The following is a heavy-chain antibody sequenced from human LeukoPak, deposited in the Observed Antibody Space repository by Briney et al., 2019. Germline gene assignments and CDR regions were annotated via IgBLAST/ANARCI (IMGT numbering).Heavy chain of an antibody. CDR1: GFTFSSYA. CDR2: ISYDGSNK. Sequence: GGSLRLSCEASGFTFSSYAMHWVRQAPGKGLEWVAVISYDGSNKYYADSVKGRFTISRDNSKNTLYLQMNSLRAEDTAVYYCAAGGRTNWFDHWGQGTLVTVSS. CDR3: AAGGRTNWFDH. D-gene: IGHD2-8*01. J-gene: IGHJ5*02. V-gene: IGHV3-30-3*01.